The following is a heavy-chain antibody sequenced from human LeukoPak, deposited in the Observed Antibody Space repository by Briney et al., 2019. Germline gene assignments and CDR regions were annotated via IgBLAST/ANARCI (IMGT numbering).Heavy chain of an antibody. CDR1: GFTFSSYG. J-gene: IGHJ3*02. CDR3: ARLTKADDAFDI. Sequence: GGSLRLSCAASGFTFSSYGMHWVRRAPGKGLEWVAVIWYDGGNKYYADSVKGRFTISRDNSKNTLYLQMNSLRAEDTAVYYCARLTKADDAFDIWGQGTMVTVSS. D-gene: IGHD3-9*01. CDR2: IWYDGGNK. V-gene: IGHV3-33*01.